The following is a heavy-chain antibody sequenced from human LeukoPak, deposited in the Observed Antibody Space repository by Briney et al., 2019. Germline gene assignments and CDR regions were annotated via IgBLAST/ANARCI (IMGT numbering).Heavy chain of an antibody. J-gene: IGHJ4*02. CDR2: ISWNSGSI. Sequence: GRSLRLSCAASGFTFDDYAMHWVRQAPGKGLEWVSGISWNSGSIGYADSVKGRFTISRDNAKNSLYLQMNSLRAEDMALYYCAKDRYCSSTSCYTGFDYWGQETLVTVSS. CDR3: AKDRYCSSTSCYTGFDY. D-gene: IGHD2-2*02. CDR1: GFTFDDYA. V-gene: IGHV3-9*03.